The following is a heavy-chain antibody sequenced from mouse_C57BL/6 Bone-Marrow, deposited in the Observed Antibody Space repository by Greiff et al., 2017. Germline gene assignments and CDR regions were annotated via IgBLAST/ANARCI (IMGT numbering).Heavy chain of an antibody. CDR2: IYPGDGDT. CDR1: GYAFSSSW. V-gene: IGHV1-82*01. J-gene: IGHJ4*01. Sequence: VQLQQSGPELVKPGASVKISCKASGYAFSSSWMNWVKQRPGKGLEWIGRIYPGDGDTNYNGKFKGKDTLTADKSSSTAYMQLSSLTSEDSAVYVCARVITKAMDYWGQGTSVTVSS. CDR3: ARVITKAMDY. D-gene: IGHD2-4*01.